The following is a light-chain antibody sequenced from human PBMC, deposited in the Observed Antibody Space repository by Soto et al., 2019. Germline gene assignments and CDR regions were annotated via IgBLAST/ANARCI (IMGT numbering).Light chain of an antibody. Sequence: DIQMTQSPSTLSASVGDRVTITCRASQSISSWLAWYQQKPGKAPKLLIYKASTLKSGVPSRFSGSGSGTEFTLTISSLEPEDFAVYYCQQRHNWPRTFGQGTKVDIK. J-gene: IGKJ1*01. CDR3: QQRHNWPRT. CDR1: QSISSW. V-gene: IGKV1-5*03. CDR2: KAS.